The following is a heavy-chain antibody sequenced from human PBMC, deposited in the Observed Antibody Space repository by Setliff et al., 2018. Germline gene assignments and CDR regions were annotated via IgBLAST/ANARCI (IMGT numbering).Heavy chain of an antibody. V-gene: IGHV4-39*01. CDR1: GDSISSGTYF. CDR2: IYYNGNT. Sequence: PSETLSLTCNVSGDSISSGTYFWAWIRQPPGKGLEWIGRIYYNGNTYYNRSLKSRVTISVDTSKNQFSLKLGSVTAADTAVYYCARLPGYCNGGNCYGYYTFDIWGQGTMVTVSS. J-gene: IGHJ3*02. D-gene: IGHD2-15*01. CDR3: ARLPGYCNGGNCYGYYTFDI.